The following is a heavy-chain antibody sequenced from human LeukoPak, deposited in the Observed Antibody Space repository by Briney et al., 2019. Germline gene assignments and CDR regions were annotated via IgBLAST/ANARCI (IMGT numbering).Heavy chain of an antibody. CDR3: AREHDFLIDYSFDY. Sequence: EASVKVSCKASGYTFTSYYMHWVRQAPGQGLEWMGWINAGNGNTKYSQKLQDRVTITRDTSANTAYVELSSLRSEDTAVYYCAREHDFLIDYSFDYWGQGTLVTVSS. D-gene: IGHD3-3*01. V-gene: IGHV1-3*01. CDR2: INAGNGNT. J-gene: IGHJ4*02. CDR1: GYTFTSYY.